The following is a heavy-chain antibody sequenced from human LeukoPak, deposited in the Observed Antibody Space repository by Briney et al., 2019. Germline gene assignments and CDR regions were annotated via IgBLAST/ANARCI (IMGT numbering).Heavy chain of an antibody. V-gene: IGHV3-9*01. D-gene: IGHD3-22*01. CDR3: AKEAMIVVGDAFDI. Sequence: SGGSLRLSCAASGFTFDDYAMHWVRQAPGKGLEWVSGISWNSGSIGYADSVKGRFTISRDNAKNSLYLQMNSLRAEDTALYYCAKEAMIVVGDAFDIWGQGTMVTVSS. J-gene: IGHJ3*02. CDR2: ISWNSGSI. CDR1: GFTFDDYA.